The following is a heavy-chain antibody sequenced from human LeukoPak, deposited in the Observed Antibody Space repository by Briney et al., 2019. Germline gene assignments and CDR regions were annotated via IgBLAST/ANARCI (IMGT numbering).Heavy chain of an antibody. D-gene: IGHD3/OR15-3a*01. V-gene: IGHV4-39*01. Sequence: NTSETLSLTCTVSGVSISSSNSYWGWIRQPPGKGLEWIGSIYYSGNTYYNASLKSQVSISIDTSKNQFSLKVTSVTAADTAVYYCARQTGSGLFILPGGQGTLVTVSS. CDR1: GVSISSSNSY. J-gene: IGHJ4*02. CDR2: IYYSGNT. CDR3: ARQTGSGLFILP.